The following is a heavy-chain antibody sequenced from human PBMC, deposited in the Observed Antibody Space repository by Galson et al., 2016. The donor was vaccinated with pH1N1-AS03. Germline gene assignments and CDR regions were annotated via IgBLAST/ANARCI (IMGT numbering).Heavy chain of an antibody. Sequence: SVKVSCKASGDTFKTYSISWVRQAPGQGLEWMGRIIPIFDTPKYARKFQGRVTITADESTTTAYMELSSLRSEDTAIYYCARDRDPRVREFDFWGQGILVTVSS. CDR1: GDTFKTYS. D-gene: IGHD3-10*01. CDR2: IIPIFDTP. CDR3: ARDRDPRVREFDF. J-gene: IGHJ4*02. V-gene: IGHV1-69*13.